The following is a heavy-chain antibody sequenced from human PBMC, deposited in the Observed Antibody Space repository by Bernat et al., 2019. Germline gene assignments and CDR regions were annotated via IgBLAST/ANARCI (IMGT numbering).Heavy chain of an antibody. D-gene: IGHD2-15*01. V-gene: IGHV3-30*01. CDR1: GFTFSDYA. CDR2: TSYDGVDK. CDR3: AKGMAIAATPGWGTMDV. Sequence: VQLVETGGGLIQSGGSLRLSCAASGFTFSDYAMHWVLQAPGKGLEWVAVTSYDGVDKYYADSVKGRFTISRDNSQNTLYLQMNSVRTEDTAVYFCAKGMAIAATPGWGTMDVWGQGTTVTVSS. J-gene: IGHJ6*02.